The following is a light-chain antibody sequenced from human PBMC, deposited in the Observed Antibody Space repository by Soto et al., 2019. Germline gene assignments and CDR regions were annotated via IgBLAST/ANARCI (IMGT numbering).Light chain of an antibody. CDR1: QDISNY. Sequence: DIQMTQSPSSLSASVGDRVTITCQASQDISNYLNWYQQKPGKAPKLLIYDASNLETGVPSRFSGSGSGTDFTFTISSLQPEDIATYYCQQYDNPTWTFGQGTKVDMK. V-gene: IGKV1-33*01. CDR2: DAS. CDR3: QQYDNPTWT. J-gene: IGKJ1*01.